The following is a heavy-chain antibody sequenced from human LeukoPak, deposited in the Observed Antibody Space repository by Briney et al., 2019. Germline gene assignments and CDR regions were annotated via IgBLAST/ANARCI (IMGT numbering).Heavy chain of an antibody. CDR3: ASLGRGVPYSWEGYYYYMDV. D-gene: IGHD5-18*01. V-gene: IGHV1-18*01. Sequence: RASVKVSCKASGYTFTSYGISWVRQAPGQGLEWMGWISAYNGNTNYAQKLQGRVTMTTDTSTSTAYMELSSLRSEDTAVYYCASLGRGVPYSWEGYYYYMDVWGKGTTVTVSS. CDR1: GYTFTSYG. J-gene: IGHJ6*03. CDR2: ISAYNGNT.